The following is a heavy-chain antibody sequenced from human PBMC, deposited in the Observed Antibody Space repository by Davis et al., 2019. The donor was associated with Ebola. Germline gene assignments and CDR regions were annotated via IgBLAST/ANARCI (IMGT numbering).Heavy chain of an antibody. J-gene: IGHJ4*02. CDR1: AYTFTSHD. Sequence: SVPVSCKASAYTFTSHDISWVRQAPGQGLDWMGWISAYNVNTNYAQKLQGRVTMTTDTSTSTAYMELRSLRSDDTAVYYCARGVDYGEQFDYWGQGTLVTVSS. CDR3: ARGVDYGEQFDY. D-gene: IGHD4-17*01. V-gene: IGHV1-18*01. CDR2: ISAYNVNT.